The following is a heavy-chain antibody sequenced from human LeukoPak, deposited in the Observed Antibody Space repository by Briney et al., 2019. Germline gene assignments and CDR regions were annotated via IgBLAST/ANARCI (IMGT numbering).Heavy chain of an antibody. CDR3: ARDQWRLFDY. D-gene: IGHD2-21*02. CDR1: GFTFGDYG. J-gene: IGHJ4*02. CDR2: IKEDGSDT. V-gene: IGHV3-7*01. Sequence: GGSLRLSCISSGFTFGDYGMNWVRQAPGKGLEWVANIKEDGSDTYFVDSVRGRFTISRDNAKNLLFLHMNSLRGEDTAVYYCARDQWRLFDYWGQGTLVTVSS.